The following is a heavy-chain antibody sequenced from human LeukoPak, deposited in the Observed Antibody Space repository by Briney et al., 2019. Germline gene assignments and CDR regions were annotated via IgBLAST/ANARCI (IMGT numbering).Heavy chain of an antibody. CDR2: IYYSGST. CDR1: GGSISSYY. Sequence: SETLSLTCTVSGGSISSYYWSWIRQPPGKGLEWIGYIYYSGSTNYNPSLKSRVTISVDTSKNQFSLKLNSVTAADTAVYYCARGGYYGSGNDFRFDPWGQGTLVTVSS. J-gene: IGHJ5*02. CDR3: ARGGYYGSGNDFRFDP. D-gene: IGHD3-10*01. V-gene: IGHV4-59*01.